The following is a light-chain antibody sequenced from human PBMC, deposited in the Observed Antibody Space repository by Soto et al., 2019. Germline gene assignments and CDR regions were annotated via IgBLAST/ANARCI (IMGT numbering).Light chain of an antibody. CDR3: QHYNSYSEA. Sequence: DIQMTQSPSTLSGSVGDRVTIACRASKTMSSWLAWYQQKPGKAPKLLIYTESTLKSGVPSRFSGSGSGTEFTLTISSLQPDDFATYYCQHYNSYSEAFGQGIKVDIK. V-gene: IGKV1-5*03. CDR1: KTMSSW. CDR2: TES. J-gene: IGKJ1*01.